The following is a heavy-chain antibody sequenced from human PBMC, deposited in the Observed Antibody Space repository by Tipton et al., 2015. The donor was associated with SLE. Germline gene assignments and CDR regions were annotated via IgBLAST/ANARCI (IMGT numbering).Heavy chain of an antibody. J-gene: IGHJ6*02. CDR3: ARGMVTWRGAIVGVDV. D-gene: IGHD2-21*02. CDR1: GGSITSNNYY. V-gene: IGHV4-61*02. Sequence: TLSLTCTVSGGSITSNNYYWSWIRQPAGKGLEWIGRIHTSGATNYNPSLKSRVTISADTSTNHLSLRLGSVTAADTAVYYCARGMVTWRGAIVGVDVWGQGTTVNVSS. CDR2: IHTSGAT.